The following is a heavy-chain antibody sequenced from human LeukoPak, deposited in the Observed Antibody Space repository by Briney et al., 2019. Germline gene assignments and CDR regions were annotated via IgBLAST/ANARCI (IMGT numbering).Heavy chain of an antibody. J-gene: IGHJ5*02. CDR1: GGTFLSHT. CDR3: ARVNLRGSNYNWFDP. D-gene: IGHD3-10*01. V-gene: IGHV1-69*08. CDR2: MAPVIETA. Sequence: ASVKVSCKTSGGTFLSHTFSWVRQAPGHGLEWIGKMAPVIETAKYALTFQGRLSIYTDKDTTTVYMDLSGLRPDDTADYYCARVNLRGSNYNWFDPWGQGTRVIVSS.